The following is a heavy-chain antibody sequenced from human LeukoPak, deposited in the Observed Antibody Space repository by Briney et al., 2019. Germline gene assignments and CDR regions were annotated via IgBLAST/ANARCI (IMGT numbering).Heavy chain of an antibody. CDR1: GYTFTSYY. CDR2: INPSGGST. Sequence: ASVKVSCKASGYTFTSYYMLWVRQAPGQGLGWMGIINPSGGSTSYAQKFQGRVTMTRDTSTSTVYMELSSLRSEDTAVYYCARDSPGRYCSSTSCYSYYGMDVWGKGTTVTVSS. D-gene: IGHD2-2*02. V-gene: IGHV1-46*01. CDR3: ARDSPGRYCSSTSCYSYYGMDV. J-gene: IGHJ6*04.